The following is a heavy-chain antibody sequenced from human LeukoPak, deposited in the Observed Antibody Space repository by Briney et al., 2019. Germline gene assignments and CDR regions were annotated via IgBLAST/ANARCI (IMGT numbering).Heavy chain of an antibody. CDR1: GYTFTGYY. D-gene: IGHD2-21*02. Sequence: ASVTVSCKASGYTFTGYYMHWVRQAPGQGLEWMGWINPNSGGTNYAQKFQGWVTMTRDTSISTAYMELSRLRSDDTAVYYCARGGLSGDSGIHHYYYYGMDVWGQGTTVTVSS. V-gene: IGHV1-2*04. CDR3: ARGGLSGDSGIHHYYYYGMDV. CDR2: INPNSGGT. J-gene: IGHJ6*02.